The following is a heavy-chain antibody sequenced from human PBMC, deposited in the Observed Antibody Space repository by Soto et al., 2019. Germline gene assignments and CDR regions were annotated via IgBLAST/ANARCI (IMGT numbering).Heavy chain of an antibody. J-gene: IGHJ4*02. Sequence: QVQLVQSGAEVKKPGSSVKVSCKASGAKFTSNTFSWVRQAPGQGLEWTGRVIPILGVAHYAQKFQGRVTITADMSTNTTYMELSSLTSGDTAIYFCARERITPLFYWGQGTHITVSS. CDR2: VIPILGVA. CDR3: ARERITPLFY. D-gene: IGHD1-20*01. V-gene: IGHV1-69*08. CDR1: GAKFTSNT.